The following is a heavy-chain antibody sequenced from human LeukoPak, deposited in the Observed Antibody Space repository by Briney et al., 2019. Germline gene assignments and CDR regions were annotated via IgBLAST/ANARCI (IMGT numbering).Heavy chain of an antibody. Sequence: GGSLRLSCAASGFTFSSFEMNWVRQAPGKGLEWVSYISGSGTNIYYADSVKGRFTISRDNAKNSLSLQMNSLRAEDTALYSCTRGYSGRSAYAFDIWGQGTMVTVSS. CDR1: GFTFSSFE. CDR2: ISGSGTNI. J-gene: IGHJ3*02. CDR3: TRGYSGRSAYAFDI. V-gene: IGHV3-48*03. D-gene: IGHD1-26*01.